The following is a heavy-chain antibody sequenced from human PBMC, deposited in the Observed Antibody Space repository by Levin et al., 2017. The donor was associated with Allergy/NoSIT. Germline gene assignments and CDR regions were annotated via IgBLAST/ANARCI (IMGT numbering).Heavy chain of an antibody. J-gene: IGHJ5*02. D-gene: IGHD6-13*01. CDR2: IKQDGSEI. V-gene: IGHV3-7*03. CDR3: CAGRYSTTWSGFDP. Sequence: GGSLRLSCAASGLTFNSKWMSWVRQPPGKGLEWVANIKQDGSEIYYVDSVKGRFTISRDNAKNSLYLQMNSLRAEDTAVYYCCAGRYSTTWSGFDPWGQGTLVIVSA. CDR1: GLTFNSKW.